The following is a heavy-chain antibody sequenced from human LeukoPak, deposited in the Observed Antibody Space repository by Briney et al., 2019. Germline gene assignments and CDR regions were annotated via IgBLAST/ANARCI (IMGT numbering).Heavy chain of an antibody. CDR2: IQYDGSEM. CDR1: GFLFSRCG. CDR3: AKDSPGRSGWFNLDY. V-gene: IGHV3-30*02. J-gene: IGHJ4*02. Sequence: GGSLRLSCAASGFLFSRCGMHWVRQAPGKGLEWVAFIQYDGSEMAYADSVKGRFTISRDNSKNSLYLQMNSLRPEDTAVYYCAKDSPGRSGWFNLDYWGQGTLVTVSS. D-gene: IGHD6-19*01.